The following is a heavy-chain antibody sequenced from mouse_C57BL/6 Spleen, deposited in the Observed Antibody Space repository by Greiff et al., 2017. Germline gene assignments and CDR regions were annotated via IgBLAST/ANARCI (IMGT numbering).Heavy chain of an antibody. CDR3: VRQVYGSSRYWYFDV. Sequence: EVQLKESGGGLVQPKGSLKLSCAASGFSFNTYAMNWVRQAPGKGLEWVARIRSKSNNYATYYADSVKDRFTISRDDSESMLYLQMNNLKTEDTAMYYCVRQVYGSSRYWYFDVWGTGTTVTVSS. V-gene: IGHV10-1*01. CDR2: IRSKSNNYAT. J-gene: IGHJ1*03. CDR1: GFSFNTYA. D-gene: IGHD1-1*01.